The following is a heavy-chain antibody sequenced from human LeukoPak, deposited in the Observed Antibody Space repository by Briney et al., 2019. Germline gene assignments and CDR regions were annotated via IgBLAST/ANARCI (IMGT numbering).Heavy chain of an antibody. J-gene: IGHJ6*03. D-gene: IGHD5-24*01. CDR1: GGPISSYY. Sequence: PSETLSLTCTVSGGPISSYYWSWIRQPPGKGLEWIGYIYTSGSTNYNPSLKSRVTISVDTSKNQFSLKLSSVTAADTAVYYCARQLATSYYYYYMDVWGKGTTVTVSS. CDR3: ARQLATSYYYYYMDV. V-gene: IGHV4-4*09. CDR2: IYTSGST.